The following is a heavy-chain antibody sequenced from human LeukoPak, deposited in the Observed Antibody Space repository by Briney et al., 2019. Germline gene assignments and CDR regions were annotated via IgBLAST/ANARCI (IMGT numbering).Heavy chain of an antibody. CDR2: IYYSGST. CDR1: GGSISSYY. V-gene: IGHV4-59*01. Sequence: SETLSLTCTVSGGSISSYYWSWIRQPPGKGLEWLGYIYYSGSTNYNPSLKSRVTISVDTSKNQFSLKLSSVTAADTAVYYCARVYDYEVDYWGQGPLVTVSS. D-gene: IGHD4-17*01. J-gene: IGHJ4*02. CDR3: ARVYDYEVDY.